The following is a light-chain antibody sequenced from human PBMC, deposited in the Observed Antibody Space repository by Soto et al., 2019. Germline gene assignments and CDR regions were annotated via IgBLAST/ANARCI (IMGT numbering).Light chain of an antibody. V-gene: IGLV2-8*01. CDR1: SSDVGGYDY. CDR3: SSYAGTNNVI. J-gene: IGLJ2*01. Sequence: QSALTQPPSASGSPGQSVTISCTGTSSDVGGYDYVSWYQQEPGKAPKVMIYEVSQRPSGVPDRYSGSKSGNTAFVTVSGLQADDEAVYYCSSYAGTNNVIFGGGTKLTVL. CDR2: EVS.